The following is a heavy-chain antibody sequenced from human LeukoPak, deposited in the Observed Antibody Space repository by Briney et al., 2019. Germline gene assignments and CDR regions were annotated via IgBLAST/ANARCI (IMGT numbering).Heavy chain of an antibody. J-gene: IGHJ6*02. Sequence: SETLSLTCAVSGDSVSSADYSWSWIRRPPGKGLEWVGQISNSGSPYYTPSLKSRATISLDRSKKQFSLKLTSMSAADTAVYYCARNKGHYGLDVWGPGTTVTVSS. CDR3: ARNKGHYGLDV. V-gene: IGHV4-30-2*01. D-gene: IGHD1/OR15-1a*01. CDR1: GDSVSSADYS. CDR2: ISNSGSP.